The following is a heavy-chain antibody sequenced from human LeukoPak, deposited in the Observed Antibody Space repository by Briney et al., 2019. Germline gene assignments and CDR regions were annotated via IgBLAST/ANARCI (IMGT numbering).Heavy chain of an antibody. CDR3: AKYYTSGSRIFDY. D-gene: IGHD3-10*01. V-gene: IGHV3-23*01. Sequence: PGGSLRLSCAASGFTFSSYAMSWVRQAPGKGLDCVSVISGSGVNTYYADSVKGRFTISRDNSKNTLYLQMNSLRAEDTAVYYCAKYYTSGSRIFDYWGQGTLVTVSS. CDR1: GFTFSSYA. J-gene: IGHJ4*02. CDR2: ISGSGVNT.